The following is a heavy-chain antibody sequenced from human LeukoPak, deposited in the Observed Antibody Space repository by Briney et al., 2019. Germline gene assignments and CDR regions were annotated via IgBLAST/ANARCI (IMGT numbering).Heavy chain of an antibody. CDR1: GFSFSSYS. CDR2: ISTGTSDI. Sequence: GGSLRLSCAASGFSFSSYSMNWVRQAPGKGLEWVSSISTGTSDIFQADSVRGRFTISRDNARNSLYLQMNSLRDEDTAVYYCARDRHTAMVYYYYYMDVWGTGTTVTVSS. D-gene: IGHD5-18*01. J-gene: IGHJ6*03. V-gene: IGHV3-21*04. CDR3: ARDRHTAMVYYYYYMDV.